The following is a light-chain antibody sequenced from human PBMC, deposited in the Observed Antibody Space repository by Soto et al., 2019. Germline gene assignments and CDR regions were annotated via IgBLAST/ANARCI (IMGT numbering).Light chain of an antibody. CDR3: QHYYNWPPYT. V-gene: IGKV3-15*01. CDR1: QGVANK. Sequence: VMTQSPGTLSVSPGGRTPPSWWGQQGVANKVAWYQQKPGPAPRLLIYGASTRATGVPARFSGSGSGTEFTLTISSLRSEDFAVYFCQHYYNWPPYTFGQGTRLEIK. J-gene: IGKJ2*01. CDR2: GAS.